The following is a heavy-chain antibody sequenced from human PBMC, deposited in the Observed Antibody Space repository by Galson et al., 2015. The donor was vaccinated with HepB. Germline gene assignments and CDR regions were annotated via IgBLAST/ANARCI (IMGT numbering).Heavy chain of an antibody. CDR2: ISAYNGNT. CDR3: ARSRKLGVGATRYWYFDL. Sequence: SVKVSCKASGYTFTSYGISWVRQAPGQGLEWMGWISAYNGNTNYAQKLQGRVTMTTDTSTSTAYMELRSLRSDDTAVYYCARSRKLGVGATRYWYFDLWGRGTLVTVSS. V-gene: IGHV1-18*01. D-gene: IGHD1-26*01. J-gene: IGHJ2*01. CDR1: GYTFTSYG.